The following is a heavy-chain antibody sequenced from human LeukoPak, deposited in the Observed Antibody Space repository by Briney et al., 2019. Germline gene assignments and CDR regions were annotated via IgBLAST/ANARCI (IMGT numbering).Heavy chain of an antibody. CDR2: IYYSGST. V-gene: IGHV4-59*12. Sequence: SETLSLTCTVSGGSISSYYWSWIRHPPGKGLEWIGYIYYSGSTNYNPSLKSRVTISVDTSKNQFSLKLSSVTAADTAVYYCAREQQWLVLSAFDIWGQGTMVTVSS. CDR3: AREQQWLVLSAFDI. J-gene: IGHJ3*02. D-gene: IGHD6-19*01. CDR1: GGSISSYY.